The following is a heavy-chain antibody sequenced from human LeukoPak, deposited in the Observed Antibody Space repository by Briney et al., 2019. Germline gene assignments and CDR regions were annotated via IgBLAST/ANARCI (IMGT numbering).Heavy chain of an antibody. V-gene: IGHV4-59*08. J-gene: IGHJ4*02. CDR3: ARTILGLVIIGGYFDY. CDR1: GGSISSYY. CDR2: IYYCGSS. Sequence: SETLSLTCAVSGGSISSYYWSWIRQPPAKGLEWIGFIYYCGSSNYNPSLKSRVTISLDTIKEQFSLKLSSVTAADTAVYCCARTILGLVIIGGYFDYWGQGTLVTVSS. D-gene: IGHD3/OR15-3a*01.